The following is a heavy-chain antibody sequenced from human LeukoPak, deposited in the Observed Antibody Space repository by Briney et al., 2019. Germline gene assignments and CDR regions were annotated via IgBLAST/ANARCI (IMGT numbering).Heavy chain of an antibody. J-gene: IGHJ4*02. CDR3: ARAAAGNFDY. V-gene: IGHV3-21*01. D-gene: IGHD6-13*01. Sequence: GGSLRLSCAASGFTFSSYSMNWDRQAPGKGLEWVSSISSSSSYIYYADSVKGRFTISRDNAKNSLYLQMNSLRAEDTAVYYCARAAAGNFDYWGQGTLVTVSS. CDR2: ISSSSSYI. CDR1: GFTFSSYS.